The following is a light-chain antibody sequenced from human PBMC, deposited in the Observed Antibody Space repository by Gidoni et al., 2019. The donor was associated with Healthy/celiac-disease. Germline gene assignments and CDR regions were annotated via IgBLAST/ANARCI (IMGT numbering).Light chain of an antibody. J-gene: IGKJ3*01. CDR2: DAS. CDR1: QRVSSY. CDR3: QQRSNWFLT. Sequence: EIVLPQSPATLSLSPGERATLSFRASQRVSSYLAWYQQKPCQAPRLLIYDASNRSTGIPARFSGSGSGTDFTLTISSLEPEDFAVYYGQQRSNWFLTFGPGTKVDIK. V-gene: IGKV3-11*01.